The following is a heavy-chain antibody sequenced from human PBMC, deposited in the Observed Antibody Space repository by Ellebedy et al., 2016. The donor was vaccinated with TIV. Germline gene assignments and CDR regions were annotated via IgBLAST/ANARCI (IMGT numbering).Heavy chain of an antibody. CDR2: MNPNSGNT. CDR1: GYTFTSYD. V-gene: IGHV1-8*03. J-gene: IGHJ5*02. Sequence: ASVKVSCKASGYTFTSYDINWARQATGQGLEWMGWMNPNSGNTGYAQKFQGRVTITRNTSISTAYMELSRLRSDDTAVYYCARATDPMGGWFDPWGQGALVTVSS. D-gene: IGHD5-12*01. CDR3: ARATDPMGGWFDP.